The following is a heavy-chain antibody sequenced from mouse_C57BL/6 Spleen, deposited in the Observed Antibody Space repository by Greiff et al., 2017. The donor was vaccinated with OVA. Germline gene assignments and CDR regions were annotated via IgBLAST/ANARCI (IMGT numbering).Heavy chain of an antibody. CDR3: ARESYPFAY. CDR1: GFTFSSYA. V-gene: IGHV5-4*01. D-gene: IGHD2-12*01. J-gene: IGHJ3*01. CDR2: ISDGGSYT. Sequence: EVKVEESGGGLVKPGGSLKLSCAASGFTFSSYAMSWVRQTPEKRLEWVATISDGGSYTYYPDNVKGRFTISRDNAKNNLYLQMSHLKSEDTAMYYCARESYPFAYWGQGTLVTVSA.